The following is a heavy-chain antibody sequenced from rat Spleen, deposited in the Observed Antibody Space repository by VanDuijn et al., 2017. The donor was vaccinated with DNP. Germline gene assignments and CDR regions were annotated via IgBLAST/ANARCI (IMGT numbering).Heavy chain of an antibody. CDR2: IKYDGGNT. J-gene: IGHJ2*01. D-gene: IGHD1-10*01. CDR3: ARHGGTTYYFDY. V-gene: IGHV5-46*01. CDR1: GFTFSSFP. Sequence: EVQLVESGGGLVQPGRSMKLSCAASGFTFSSFPMAWVRQAPTKGLEWVASIKYDGGNTYYRDSVKGRVTISRDNAKRALYLQMDSLRSEDTATYYCARHGGTTYYFDYWGQGVLVTVSS.